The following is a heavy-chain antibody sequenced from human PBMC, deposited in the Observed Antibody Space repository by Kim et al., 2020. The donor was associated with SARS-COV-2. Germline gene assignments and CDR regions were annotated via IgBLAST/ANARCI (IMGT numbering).Heavy chain of an antibody. CDR1: GFTFSNVW. V-gene: IGHV3-15*01. J-gene: IGHJ4*02. CDR2: IKSKIDGGTT. Sequence: GGSLRLSCAASGFTFSNVWMSWFRQAPGKGLEWVGRIKSKIDGGTTDYAAPVKGRFTISRDDSKNTLFLQMNSLKTEDTAVYYCTPLGGFQMVRLDYWGQGTLVTVSS. D-gene: IGHD3-10*01. CDR3: TPLGGFQMVRLDY.